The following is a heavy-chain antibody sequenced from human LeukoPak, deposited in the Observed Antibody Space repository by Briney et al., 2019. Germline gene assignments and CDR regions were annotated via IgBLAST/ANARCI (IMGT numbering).Heavy chain of an antibody. Sequence: PSETLSLTCTVSGGAISSGGYYWSWIRQPPGKGLEWIAYIYHSGSTNYNPSLKSRVTISVDKSKNQISLKLNSVTAADTAVYYCARDAQNYYDSSGYYYATSTFDYWGQGTLVTVSS. CDR2: IYHSGST. CDR3: ARDAQNYYDSSGYYYATSTFDY. CDR1: GGAISSGGYY. V-gene: IGHV4-30-2*01. J-gene: IGHJ4*02. D-gene: IGHD3-22*01.